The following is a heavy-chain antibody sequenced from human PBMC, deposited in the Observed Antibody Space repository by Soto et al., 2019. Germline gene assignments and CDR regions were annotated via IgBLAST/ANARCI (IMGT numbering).Heavy chain of an antibody. Sequence: EVQLVESGGGLVQPGGSLRLSCAASGFTFSSYEMHWVRQAPGKGLEWVSYISSSGSTIYYADSVKGRFTISRDNAKNSLYLQMNSLRVEDMAVYFCARDRSGGQWLIRTFYYYGMDVWGQGTTVTVSS. J-gene: IGHJ6*02. V-gene: IGHV3-48*03. CDR2: ISSSGSTI. CDR1: GFTFSSYE. D-gene: IGHD6-19*01. CDR3: ARDRSGGQWLIRTFYYYGMDV.